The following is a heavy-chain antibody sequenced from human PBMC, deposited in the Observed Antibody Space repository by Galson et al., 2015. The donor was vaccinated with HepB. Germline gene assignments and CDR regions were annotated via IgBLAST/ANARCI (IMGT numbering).Heavy chain of an antibody. V-gene: IGHV3-21*01. CDR1: GFTSSSYS. D-gene: IGHD2-15*01. J-gene: IGHJ4*02. CDR3: ARETLGRGY. CDR2: ISSSSSYI. Sequence: LRLSCAASGFTSSSYSMNWVRQAPGKGPEWVSSISSSSSYIHYADSVKGRFTISRDNAKKSLYLQMNSLRAEDTAVYYCARETLGRGYWGQGTLVTVSS.